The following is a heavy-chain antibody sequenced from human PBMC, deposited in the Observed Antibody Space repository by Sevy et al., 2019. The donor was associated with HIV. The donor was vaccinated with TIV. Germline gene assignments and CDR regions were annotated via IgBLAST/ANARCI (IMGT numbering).Heavy chain of an antibody. Sequence: DTVKVSCKVSGSTLTQLSMHWVRQAPGKGLERMGRFDPEDGETIYAQKFQGRVTLPEDTSTDTAYMELSSLRSEDTAVYYCAAAREYYSDNSGYFDFWGQGTLVTVSS. D-gene: IGHD3-22*01. V-gene: IGHV1-24*01. J-gene: IGHJ4*02. CDR1: GSTLTQLS. CDR2: FDPEDGET. CDR3: AAAREYYSDNSGYFDF.